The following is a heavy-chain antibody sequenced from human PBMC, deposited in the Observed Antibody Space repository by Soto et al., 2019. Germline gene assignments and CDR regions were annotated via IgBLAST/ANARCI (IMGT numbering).Heavy chain of an antibody. CDR2: IYSGGST. CDR3: ARGRYYYDSSGYHSPFDY. CDR1: GFTVSSYY. D-gene: IGHD3-22*01. Sequence: EVQLVETGGGLIQPGGSLRVSCEASGFTVSSYYMSWVRQAPGKGLEWVSVIYSGGSTYYADSVKGRFTVSRDNSKNMLSLQMNSLRAEDTAVYYCARGRYYYDSSGYHSPFDYWGQGTLVTVSS. J-gene: IGHJ4*02. V-gene: IGHV3-53*02.